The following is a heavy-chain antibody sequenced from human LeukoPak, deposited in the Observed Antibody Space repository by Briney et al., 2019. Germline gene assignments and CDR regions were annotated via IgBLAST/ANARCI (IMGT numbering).Heavy chain of an antibody. V-gene: IGHV3-23*01. CDR3: AKTNTGYCTSTSCPHIDY. Sequence: GSLRLSCAASGFTFGSYAMSWVRQAPGKGLEWVSSIGATGTSTYYADSVKGRFTISRDNSKNTLYLQMHSLRAEDTALYYCAKTNTGYCTSTSCPHIDYWGQGTLVTVSS. CDR2: IGATGTST. D-gene: IGHD2-2*03. CDR1: GFTFGSYA. J-gene: IGHJ4*02.